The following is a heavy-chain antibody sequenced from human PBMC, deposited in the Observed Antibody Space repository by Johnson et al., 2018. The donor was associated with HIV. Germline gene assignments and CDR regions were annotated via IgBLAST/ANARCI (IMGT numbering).Heavy chain of an antibody. CDR3: ARAGYLDAFDI. D-gene: IGHD5-18*01. V-gene: IGHV3-53*01. CDR1: WFTVSSNY. J-gene: IGHJ3*02. CDR2: FYSGGRT. Sequence: VQLVESGGGLIQPGGSLRLSCAASWFTVSSNYMSWVRQAPGKGLEWVSVFYSGGRTYYADSVQGRFTISRENSKNTLYLQMNSLRAEDTAVYYCARAGYLDAFDIWGQGTMVTVSS.